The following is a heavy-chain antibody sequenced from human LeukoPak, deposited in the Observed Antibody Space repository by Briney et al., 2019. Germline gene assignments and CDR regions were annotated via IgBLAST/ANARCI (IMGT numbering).Heavy chain of an antibody. J-gene: IGHJ3*02. Sequence: SETLSLTCTVSGGSISSYYWSWIRQPPGKGLEWIGYIYYSGSTNYNPSLKSRVTISVDTSKNQFSLKLSSVTAADTAVYYCARVPTQDDSSGDAFDIWGQGTMVTVSS. V-gene: IGHV4-59*01. CDR1: GGSISSYY. D-gene: IGHD3-22*01. CDR2: IYYSGST. CDR3: ARVPTQDDSSGDAFDI.